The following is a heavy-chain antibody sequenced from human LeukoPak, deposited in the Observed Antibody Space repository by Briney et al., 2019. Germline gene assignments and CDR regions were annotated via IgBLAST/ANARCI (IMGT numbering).Heavy chain of an antibody. D-gene: IGHD2-2*01. Sequence: ASVKVSFKASGYTFINYGINWVRQAPGQGLEWMGWISAYNGNTNYAQKLQGRVTMTTDTSTSTAYMELRSLRFDDTAVYYCARSYCGGTSCYRDAYNWLDPWGQGTLVTVSS. CDR1: GYTFINYG. V-gene: IGHV1-18*01. CDR2: ISAYNGNT. J-gene: IGHJ5*02. CDR3: ARSYCGGTSCYRDAYNWLDP.